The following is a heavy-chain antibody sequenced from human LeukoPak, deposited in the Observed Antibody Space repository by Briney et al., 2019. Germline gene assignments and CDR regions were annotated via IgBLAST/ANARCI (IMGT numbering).Heavy chain of an antibody. CDR1: GFTFSIYW. D-gene: IGHD3-3*01. V-gene: IGHV3-74*01. Sequence: PGGSLRLSCAASGFTFSIYWMHWVRQAPGKGLLWVSRINSDGSSTSYADSVKGRSTISRENAKNTLYLQMNSLRAEDTAVYYCARDEDWSGYYGAFDIWGQGTMVTVSS. CDR3: ARDEDWSGYYGAFDI. CDR2: INSDGSST. J-gene: IGHJ3*02.